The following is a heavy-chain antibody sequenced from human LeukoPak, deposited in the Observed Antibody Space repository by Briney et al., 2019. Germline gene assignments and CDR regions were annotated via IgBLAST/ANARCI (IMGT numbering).Heavy chain of an antibody. J-gene: IGHJ6*02. CDR2: IYYSENT. V-gene: IGHV4-39*01. CDR3: ASLYYYGMDV. Sequence: SETLSLTCTVSGGSISSSSYYWGWIRQPPGKGLEWIGTIYYSENTYYNPSLKSRLTISVDTSMNQFSLKLSSVTAADTAVYYCASLYYYGMDVWGQGTTVTVSS. CDR1: GGSISSSSYY.